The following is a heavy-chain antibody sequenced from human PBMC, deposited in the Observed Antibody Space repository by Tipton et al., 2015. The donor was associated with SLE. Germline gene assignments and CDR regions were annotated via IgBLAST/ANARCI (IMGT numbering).Heavy chain of an antibody. CDR3: ARVVYSFSDAFDI. V-gene: IGHV4-59*01. D-gene: IGHD6-13*01. CDR2: IFDNGNS. CDR1: SYSIYNGFY. Sequence: TLSLTCSVSSYSIYNGFYWGWIRQSPGKGLEWIGYIFDNGNSNYNPSLKSRVTISIDTSKNQFSLRLTSLTAADTAVYYCARVVYSFSDAFDIWGQGTLVTVSS. J-gene: IGHJ3*02.